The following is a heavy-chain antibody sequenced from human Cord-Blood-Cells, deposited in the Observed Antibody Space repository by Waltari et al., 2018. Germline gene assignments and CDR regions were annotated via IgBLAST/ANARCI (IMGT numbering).Heavy chain of an antibody. J-gene: IGHJ3*02. D-gene: IGHD3-3*01. CDR1: GRSFCGDY. CDR2: INHRGRT. Sequence: QVQLQQVGAGLLKRSETLSLTCAVYGRSFCGDYWRWIRQPPGKGREWVGEINHRGRTNDNPPLKGRVTSSVDTSKHPVSLKLSEDAAEDTAVYYCASGGVLGAASSHHALDNWGPATTVTVSS. CDR3: ASGGVLGAASSHHALDN. V-gene: IGHV4-34*01.